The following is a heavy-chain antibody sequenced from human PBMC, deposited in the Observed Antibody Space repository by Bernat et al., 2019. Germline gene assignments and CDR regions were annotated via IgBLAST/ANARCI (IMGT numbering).Heavy chain of an antibody. Sequence: EVQLLESGGGLVQPGGSLRLSCAASGFTFSSYAMSWVRQAPGKGLEWVSEISGSGGTTYYADSVKGRFTISRDNSKNTLYLQMNSLRAEDTAGYDGAKGPYSSSYYYYYGMDVWGQGTTVTVSS. J-gene: IGHJ6*02. D-gene: IGHD6-13*01. V-gene: IGHV3-23*01. CDR1: GFTFSSYA. CDR3: AKGPYSSSYYYYYGMDV. CDR2: ISGSGGTT.